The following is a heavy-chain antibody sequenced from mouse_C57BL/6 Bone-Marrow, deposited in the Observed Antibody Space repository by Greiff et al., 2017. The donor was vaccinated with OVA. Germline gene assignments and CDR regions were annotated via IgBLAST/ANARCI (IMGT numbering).Heavy chain of an antibody. V-gene: IGHV3-6*01. Sequence: VQLQQSGPGLVKPSQSLSLTCSVTGYSITSGYYWNWIRQFPGNKLEWMGYISYDGSNNYNPSLKNRISITRDTSKNQFFLKLNSVTTEDTATYYSATRGYYFSYYAMDYWGQGTSVTVSS. CDR2: ISYDGSN. CDR1: GYSITSGYY. CDR3: ATRGYYFSYYAMDY. J-gene: IGHJ4*01. D-gene: IGHD1-1*01.